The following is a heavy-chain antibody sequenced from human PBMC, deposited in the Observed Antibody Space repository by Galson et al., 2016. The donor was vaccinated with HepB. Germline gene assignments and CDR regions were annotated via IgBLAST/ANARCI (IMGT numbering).Heavy chain of an antibody. CDR2: INPGNGAT. CDR1: GYSFTSYY. D-gene: IGHD6-25*01. J-gene: IGHJ4*02. CDR3: TRIAARGANSLGGGEDFDY. Sequence: SCKASGYSFTSYYVHWVRQAPGQGLEWMGIINPGNGATSYTPSFQGRVTMTRDTSTSTVYMELSSLTSQDTAVYYCTRIAARGANSLGGGEDFDYWGQGTLVTVSS. V-gene: IGHV1-46*01.